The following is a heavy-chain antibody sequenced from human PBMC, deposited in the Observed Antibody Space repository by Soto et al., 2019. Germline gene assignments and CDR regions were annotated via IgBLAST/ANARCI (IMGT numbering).Heavy chain of an antibody. V-gene: IGHV1-18*01. J-gene: IGHJ5*02. CDR2: ISTYSGDT. CDR3: ARHHGPTTSENWFDP. D-gene: IGHD5-12*01. Sequence: ASVKVSCKASGYTFFTYDISWVRQAPGQGLEWMGWISTYSGDTKYAQKFQGRVTMTTDTSTATAYLELRSLRSDDTAVYYCARHHGPTTSENWFDPWGQGTLVTVSS. CDR1: GYTFFTYD.